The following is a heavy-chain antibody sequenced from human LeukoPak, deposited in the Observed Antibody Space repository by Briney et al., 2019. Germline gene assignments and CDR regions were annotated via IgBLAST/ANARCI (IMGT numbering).Heavy chain of an antibody. V-gene: IGHV4-59*01. J-gene: IGHJ3*02. Sequence: SETLSLTCTVSGGSISSYYWSWIRQPPGKGLEWIGYIYYSGSTNYNPSLKSRVTISVDTSKNQISLKLSSVTAADTAVYYCARIDSSFAFDIWGQGTMVTVSS. CDR2: IYYSGST. D-gene: IGHD6-6*01. CDR3: ARIDSSFAFDI. CDR1: GGSISSYY.